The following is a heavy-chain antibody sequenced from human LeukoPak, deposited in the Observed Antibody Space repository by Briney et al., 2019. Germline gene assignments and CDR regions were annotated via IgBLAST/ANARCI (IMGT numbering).Heavy chain of an antibody. CDR1: TFTFADYA. V-gene: IGHV3-49*04. Sequence: GRSLRLSCKASTFTFADYAMSWVRQPPGKGLEWVGFIRSKAFGGTSEYAASVKGRFTISRDDSKSIVYLQMNSLKTEDTAVYYCTRAPYSNYVNLDYWGQGTLVTVSS. D-gene: IGHD4-11*01. CDR3: TRAPYSNYVNLDY. J-gene: IGHJ4*02. CDR2: IRSKAFGGTS.